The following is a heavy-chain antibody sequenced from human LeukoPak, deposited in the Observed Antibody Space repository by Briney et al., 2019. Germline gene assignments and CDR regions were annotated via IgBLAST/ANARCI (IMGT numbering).Heavy chain of an antibody. CDR3: ASGSLGDGYGVGDYYQYMDV. J-gene: IGHJ6*03. D-gene: IGHD5-24*01. Sequence: KISCVGSGYSLSSSWIGWVRQAPGQGLGWMGGIMPLFGTANYAQEFQGRVTFTTDESASTAYMEVSSLRSEDTAVYYCASGSLGDGYGVGDYYQYMDVWGKGTTVTVSS. CDR1: GYSLSSSW. CDR2: IMPLFGTA. V-gene: IGHV1-69*05.